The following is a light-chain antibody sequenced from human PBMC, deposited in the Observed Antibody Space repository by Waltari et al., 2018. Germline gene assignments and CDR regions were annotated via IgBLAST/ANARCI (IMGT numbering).Light chain of an antibody. CDR3: QQYDISPPT. Sequence: EIVLTQSPGTLSLSPGERDTLPCRASQTVRTTYLAWYQQKPGQAPTLLIYGASSRATGIPDRFSGSGSGTDFSLTISSLEPEDFAVYYCQQYDISPPTFGGGTKVEIK. V-gene: IGKV3-20*01. CDR1: QTVRTTY. CDR2: GAS. J-gene: IGKJ4*01.